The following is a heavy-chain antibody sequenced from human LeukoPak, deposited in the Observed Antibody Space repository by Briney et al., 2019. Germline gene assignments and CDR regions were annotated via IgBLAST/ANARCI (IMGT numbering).Heavy chain of an antibody. Sequence: EASVKVSCKASGYTFTGYYMHWVRQAPGQGLEWMGWINPNSGGTNYAQKFQGRVTMTRDTSISTAYMELSRLRSDDTAVYYCARALPRYCSGGSCSQGNWGQGTLVTVSS. CDR3: ARALPRYCSGGSCSQGN. V-gene: IGHV1-2*02. J-gene: IGHJ4*02. CDR2: INPNSGGT. CDR1: GYTFTGYY. D-gene: IGHD2-15*01.